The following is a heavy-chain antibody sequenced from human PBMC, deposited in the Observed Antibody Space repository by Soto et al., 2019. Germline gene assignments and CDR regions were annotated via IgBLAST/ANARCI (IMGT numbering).Heavy chain of an antibody. J-gene: IGHJ4*02. CDR2: IIPIFGTA. CDR1: GGTFSSYA. CDR3: AKGGDYPRKAFDS. V-gene: IGHV1-69*05. Sequence: GASVKVSCKASGGTFSSYAISWVRQAPGQGLEWMGGIIPIFGTANYAQKFQGRVTMTTDESTRTAYMELNSLRSEDTAVYYCAKGGDYPRKAFDSWGQGTLVTVSS. D-gene: IGHD2-21*02.